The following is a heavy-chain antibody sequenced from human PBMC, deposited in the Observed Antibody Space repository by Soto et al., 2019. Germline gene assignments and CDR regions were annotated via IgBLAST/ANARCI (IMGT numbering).Heavy chain of an antibody. Sequence: SETLYLTCTVSGGSISSSSYYWGWIRQPPGQGQEWIGSIYYSGSTYYKPSLKSRVTISVDTSKYQFSLKLSTVTAADTAVYCCSVPQAVAGRKDDVLAFYYYYGMDVWGQGTTVT. J-gene: IGHJ6*02. CDR1: GGSISSSSYY. CDR3: SVPQAVAGRKDDVLAFYYYYGMDV. D-gene: IGHD6-19*01. CDR2: IYYSGST. V-gene: IGHV4-39*01.